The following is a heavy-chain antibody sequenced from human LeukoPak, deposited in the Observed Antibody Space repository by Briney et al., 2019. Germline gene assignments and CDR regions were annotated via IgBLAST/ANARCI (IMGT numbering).Heavy chain of an antibody. CDR2: INPSGGST. CDR3: ARDGSGSPRGRYNWFDP. CDR1: GYTFTDYY. V-gene: IGHV1-46*01. D-gene: IGHD1-26*01. J-gene: IGHJ5*02. Sequence: GASVKVSCKASGYTFTDYYIHWVRQAPGQGLEWMGIINPSGGSTSYAQKFQGRVTMTRDMSTSTVYMELSSLRSEDTAVYYCARDGSGSPRGRYNWFDPWGQGTLVTVSS.